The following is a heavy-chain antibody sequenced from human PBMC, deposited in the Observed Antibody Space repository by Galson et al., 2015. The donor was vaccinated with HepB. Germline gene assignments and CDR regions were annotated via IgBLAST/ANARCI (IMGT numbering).Heavy chain of an antibody. CDR1: GLRFSSYT. J-gene: IGHJ3*02. V-gene: IGHV3-48*03. Sequence: SRRRAGAASGLRFSSYTISGGRKEKGKGRQWGEDSSSTGTSMEDADSGKGRCTGARDNAQNAVLLQRNSRRAEDTAVYYCATTLFGSGSYWTFEIWGQGTLVTVSS. CDR3: ATTLFGSGSYWTFEI. D-gene: IGHD3-22*01. CDR2: SSSTGTSM.